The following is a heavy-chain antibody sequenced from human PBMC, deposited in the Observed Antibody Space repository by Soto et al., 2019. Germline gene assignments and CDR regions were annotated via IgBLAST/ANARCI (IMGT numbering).Heavy chain of an antibody. D-gene: IGHD3-10*01. Sequence: PVGSLRLSCADSGLTFSSYSMNWVRQAPGKGLEWVSSISSSSSYIYYADSVKGRFTISRDNAKNSLYLQMNSLRAEDTAVYYCARDNYYGSGSSNYYYYYGMDVWGQGTTVTVSS. V-gene: IGHV3-21*01. CDR1: GLTFSSYS. J-gene: IGHJ6*02. CDR2: ISSSSSYI. CDR3: ARDNYYGSGSSNYYYYYGMDV.